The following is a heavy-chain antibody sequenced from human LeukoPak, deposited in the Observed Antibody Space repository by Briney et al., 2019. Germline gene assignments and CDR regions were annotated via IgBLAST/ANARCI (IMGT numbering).Heavy chain of an antibody. CDR2: IYTSGST. J-gene: IGHJ6*03. V-gene: IGHV4-61*02. CDR1: GGSISSGSYY. Sequence: SQTLSLNCTVSGGSISSGSYYWSWIRQPAGKGLEWIGRIYTSGSTNYNPSLKSRVTMSVDTSKNQFSLKLSSVTAADTAVYYCARDRGVAGWNYYYYMDVWGKGTTVTISS. CDR3: ARDRGVAGWNYYYYMDV. D-gene: IGHD6-19*01.